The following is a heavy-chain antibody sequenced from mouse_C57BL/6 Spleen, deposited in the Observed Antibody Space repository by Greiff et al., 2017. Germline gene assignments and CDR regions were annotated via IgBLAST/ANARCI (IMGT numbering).Heavy chain of an antibody. Sequence: EVQLQQSGPGLVKPSQSLSLTCSVTGYSITSGFYWNWIRQFPGNKLEWMGYISYDGSNNYNPSLKNPISITRDTSKNQFFLKLNSVTTEDTATYYCAGRGTYYSNYGGAMDYWGQGTSVTVSS. CDR1: GYSITSGFY. CDR3: AGRGTYYSNYGGAMDY. CDR2: ISYDGSN. V-gene: IGHV3-6*01. J-gene: IGHJ4*01. D-gene: IGHD2-5*01.